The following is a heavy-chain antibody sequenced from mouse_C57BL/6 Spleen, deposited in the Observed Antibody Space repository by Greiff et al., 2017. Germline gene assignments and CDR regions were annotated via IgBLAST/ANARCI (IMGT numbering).Heavy chain of an antibody. D-gene: IGHD2-1*01. CDR2: ISSGSSTI. CDR3: ARPYGNYPYYYAMDY. V-gene: IGHV5-17*01. Sequence: EVKLMESGGGLVKPGGSLKLSCAASGFTFSDYGMHWVRQAPEKGLEWVAYISSGSSTIYYADTVKGRFTISRDNAKNTLFLQMTSLRSEDTAMYYCARPYGNYPYYYAMDYWGQGTSVTVSS. CDR1: GFTFSDYG. J-gene: IGHJ4*01.